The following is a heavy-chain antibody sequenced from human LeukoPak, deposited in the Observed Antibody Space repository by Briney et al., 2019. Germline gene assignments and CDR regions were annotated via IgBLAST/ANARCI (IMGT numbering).Heavy chain of an antibody. D-gene: IGHD1-14*01. CDR3: ARRMSGQTGFDY. CDR1: GFTFSSYA. CDR2: ISYDGSNK. Sequence: GGSLRLSCAASGFTFSSYAMHWVRQAPGKGLEWVTLISYDGSNKYYADSVRGRFTISRDNSKNTLYLQMNSLRAEDTAVYYCARRMSGQTGFDYWGQGTLVTVSS. J-gene: IGHJ4*02. V-gene: IGHV3-30-3*01.